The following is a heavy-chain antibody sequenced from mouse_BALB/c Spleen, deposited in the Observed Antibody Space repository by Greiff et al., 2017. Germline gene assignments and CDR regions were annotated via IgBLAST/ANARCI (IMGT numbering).Heavy chain of an antibody. Sequence: VQLKQTGPELVKPGASVKISCKASGYSFTDYIMLWVKQSHGKSLEWIGNINPYYGSTSYNLKFKGKATLTVDKSSSTAYMQLNSLTSEDSAVYYCALIYYGYDGYAMDYWGQGTSVTVSS. V-gene: IGHV1-39*01. CDR1: GYSFTDYI. J-gene: IGHJ4*01. D-gene: IGHD2-2*01. CDR3: ALIYYGYDGYAMDY. CDR2: INPYYGST.